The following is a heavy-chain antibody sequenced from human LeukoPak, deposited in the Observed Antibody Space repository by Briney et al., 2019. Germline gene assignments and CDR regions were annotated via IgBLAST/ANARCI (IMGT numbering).Heavy chain of an antibody. Sequence: GGSLRLSCAASGFMFSAYSMSWVRQAPGKGLEWVTYMKEDGSEIFYVDSVKGRFTISRDNAKNSLYLQMNSLRAEDTAVYYCARDAHSNSAWFDPWGQGTLVTVSS. V-gene: IGHV3-7*03. CDR2: MKEDGSEI. D-gene: IGHD6-6*01. CDR1: GFMFSAYS. CDR3: ARDAHSNSAWFDP. J-gene: IGHJ5*02.